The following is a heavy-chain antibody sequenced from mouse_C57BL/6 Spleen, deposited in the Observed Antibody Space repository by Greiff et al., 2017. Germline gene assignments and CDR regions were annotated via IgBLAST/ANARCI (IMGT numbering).Heavy chain of an antibody. CDR2: IYPGGGYT. CDR3: ARLYYGTNDAMDD. D-gene: IGHD2-1*01. J-gene: IGHJ4*01. CDR1: GYTFTNYW. V-gene: IGHV1-63*01. Sequence: VQLQESGAELVRPGTSVKMSCKASGYTFTNYWIGWAKQRPGHGLEWIGDIYPGGGYTNYNEKFKSKAPLTADKSSSTAYMQFSSLTSEDSAIYYCARLYYGTNDAMDDWGQRTSVTVAS.